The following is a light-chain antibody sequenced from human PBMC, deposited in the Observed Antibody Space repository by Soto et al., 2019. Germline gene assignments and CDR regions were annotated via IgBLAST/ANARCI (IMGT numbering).Light chain of an antibody. J-gene: IGLJ3*02. V-gene: IGLV1-44*01. CDR3: VAWDDSLKGPV. Sequence: QLVLTQPPSASGTPGQRVTISCSGSSSNIGRNAVNWYQQLPGAAPKLLIYSHDQRPSGVPDRFSGSKSGTSASLAISGLQSEDEADYYCVAWDDSLKGPVFGGGTQLTVL. CDR1: SSNIGRNA. CDR2: SHD.